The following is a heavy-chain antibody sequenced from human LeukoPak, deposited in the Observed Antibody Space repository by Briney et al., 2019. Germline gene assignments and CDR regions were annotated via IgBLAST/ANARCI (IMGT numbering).Heavy chain of an antibody. J-gene: IGHJ4*02. Sequence: ASVKVSCKASGYTFTSYGISWVRQAPGQGLEWMGWINTYNGDTNYIQKFQGRDTVTTDTSTTTAYMELRSLRSDDTAVYYCARRGPDYWGQGTLVTVSS. CDR2: INTYNGDT. CDR1: GYTFTSYG. D-gene: IGHD3-16*01. V-gene: IGHV1-18*01. CDR3: ARRGPDY.